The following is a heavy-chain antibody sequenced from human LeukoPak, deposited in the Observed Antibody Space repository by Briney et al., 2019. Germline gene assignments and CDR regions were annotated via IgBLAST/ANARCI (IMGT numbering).Heavy chain of an antibody. J-gene: IGHJ3*02. CDR3: ARDLERGYSGYDRDDAFDI. D-gene: IGHD5-12*01. CDR2: IWYDGSNK. CDR1: GFTSSSYG. V-gene: IGHV3-33*01. Sequence: GRSLRLSCAASGFTSSSYGMHWVRQAPGKGLEGVAVIWYDGSNKYYADSVKGRFTISRDNSKNTLYLQMNSLRAEDTAVYYCARDLERGYSGYDRDDAFDIWGQGTMVTVSS.